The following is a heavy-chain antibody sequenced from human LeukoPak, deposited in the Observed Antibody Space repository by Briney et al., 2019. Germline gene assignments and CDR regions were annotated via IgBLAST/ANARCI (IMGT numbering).Heavy chain of an antibody. V-gene: IGHV4-59*01. CDR2: IYYSGST. CDR3: ARMSDTYYFDY. Sequence: SETLSLTCTVPGGSISSYYWSWIRQPPGKGLEWIGYIYYSGSTNYNPSLKSRVTISVDTSKNQFSLKLSSVTAADTAVYYCARMSDTYYFDYWGQGTLVTVSS. J-gene: IGHJ4*02. CDR1: GGSISSYY. D-gene: IGHD2-21*01.